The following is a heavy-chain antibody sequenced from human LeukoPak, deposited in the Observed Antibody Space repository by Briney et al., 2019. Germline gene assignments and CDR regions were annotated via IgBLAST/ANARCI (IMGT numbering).Heavy chain of an antibody. J-gene: IGHJ3*02. V-gene: IGHV5-51*01. CDR2: IYPGDSDT. D-gene: IGHD5-24*01. CDR3: ARIVEMATRNAFDI. Sequence: GESLKISCKGSGYSFTSYWIGWVGQMPGKGLEWMGIIYPGDSDTRYSPSFEGQVTISADKSISTAYLQWSSLKASDTAMYYCARIVEMATRNAFDIWGQGTMVTVSS. CDR1: GYSFTSYW.